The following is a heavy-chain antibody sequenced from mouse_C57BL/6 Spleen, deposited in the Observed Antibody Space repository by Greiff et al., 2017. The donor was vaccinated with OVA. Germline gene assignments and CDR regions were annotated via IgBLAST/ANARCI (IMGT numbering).Heavy chain of an antibody. D-gene: IGHD1-1*01. Sequence: QVQLQQPGAELVKPGASVKLSCKASGYTFTSYWMHWVKQRPGQGLEWIGMIHPNSGSTNYNEKFKSKATLTVDKSSSTAYMQLSSLTSEDSAVYYCARSRNYGSSWFAYWGQGTLVTVSA. J-gene: IGHJ3*01. V-gene: IGHV1-64*01. CDR3: ARSRNYGSSWFAY. CDR2: IHPNSGST. CDR1: GYTFTSYW.